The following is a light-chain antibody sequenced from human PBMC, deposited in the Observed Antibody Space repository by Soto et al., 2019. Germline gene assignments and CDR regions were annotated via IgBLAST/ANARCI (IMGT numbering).Light chain of an antibody. CDR1: QGISTD. Sequence: DIQMTQSPSSLSASVGDRVTITCRASQGISTDLGWFQQKPGKAPQRLIYSASTLQSGVPSRFRGSGSGTEFTLTISSLQPEDFATYKSFPQTFGQGTKVEIK. J-gene: IGKJ1*01. CDR3: FPQT. CDR2: SAS. V-gene: IGKV1-17*01.